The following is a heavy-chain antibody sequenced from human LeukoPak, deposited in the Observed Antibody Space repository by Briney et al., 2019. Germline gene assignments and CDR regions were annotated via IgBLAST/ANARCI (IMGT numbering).Heavy chain of an antibody. D-gene: IGHD6-19*01. J-gene: IGHJ4*02. CDR3: AARSPRAVAGPFDY. V-gene: IGHV3-23*01. CDR2: ISGTGSST. CDR1: GVTVSSTY. Sequence: GGSLRLSCAASGVTVSSTYMSWVRQAPGKGLEWVSTISGTGSSTYYADSVKGRFTISRDSSKNTLSLQMNSLRAEDTAVYYCAARSPRAVAGPFDYWGQGTLVTVSS.